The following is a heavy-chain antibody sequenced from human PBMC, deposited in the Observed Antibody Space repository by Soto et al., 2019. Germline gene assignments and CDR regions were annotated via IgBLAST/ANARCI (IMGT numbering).Heavy chain of an antibody. D-gene: IGHD1-1*01. CDR1: GFRFSSHG. Sequence: QVQLVQSGGGVVQPGRSLTLSCATSGFRFSSHGMHWVRQDPGKGLEWVAVIWYDGSQKYYADSVKGRFIISRDNSKDTLYLQMNSLGAEDTAVYYCARWSDNKVVDPWGQGTLVTVSS. V-gene: IGHV3-33*01. CDR2: IWYDGSQK. CDR3: ARWSDNKVVDP. J-gene: IGHJ5*02.